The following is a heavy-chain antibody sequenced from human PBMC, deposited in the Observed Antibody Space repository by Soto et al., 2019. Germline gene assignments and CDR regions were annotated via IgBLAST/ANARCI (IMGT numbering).Heavy chain of an antibody. D-gene: IGHD3-16*01. J-gene: IGHJ5*02. CDR2: INPNSGGT. CDR1: GYTFTGYY. Sequence: ASVNVSCKASGYTFTGYYMHWVRQAPGQGLEWMGWINPNSGGTNYAQKFQGRVTMTRDTSISTAYMELSSLTSEDTAVYYCAKDFGGLYNWFDPWGQGTLVTAPQ. CDR3: AKDFGGLYNWFDP. V-gene: IGHV1-2*02.